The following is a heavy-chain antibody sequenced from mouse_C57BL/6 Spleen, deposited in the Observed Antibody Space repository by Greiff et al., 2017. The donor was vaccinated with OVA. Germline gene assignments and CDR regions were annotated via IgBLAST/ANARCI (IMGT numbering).Heavy chain of an antibody. CDR2: IDPENGDT. J-gene: IGHJ4*01. V-gene: IGHV14-4*01. CDR3: TTLGYGNYDAMDY. CDR1: GFNIKDDY. Sequence: EVMLVESGAELVRPGASVKLSCTASGFNIKDDYMHWVKQRPEQGLEWIGWIDPENGDTEYASKFQGKATITADTSSNTAYLQLSSLTSEDTAVYYCTTLGYGNYDAMDYWGQGTSVTVSS. D-gene: IGHD2-1*01.